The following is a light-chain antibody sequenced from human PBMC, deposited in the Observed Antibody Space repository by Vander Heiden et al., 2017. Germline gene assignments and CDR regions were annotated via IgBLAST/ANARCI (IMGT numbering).Light chain of an antibody. CDR1: NIGSNC. CDR3: QVWDSSSDHVV. CDR2: DDS. V-gene: IGLV3-21*02. Sequence: SSVLTQPPSVAVAPGGPARITWGCNNIGSNCVHWSQQKPGQAPVLVVYDDSDRTSGIPERFSGSNSGNTATLTISRVEAGDEADYYCQVWDSSSDHVVFGGGTKLTVL. J-gene: IGLJ2*01.